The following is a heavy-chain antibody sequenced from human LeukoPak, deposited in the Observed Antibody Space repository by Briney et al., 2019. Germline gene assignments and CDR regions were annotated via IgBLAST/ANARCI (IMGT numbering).Heavy chain of an antibody. V-gene: IGHV3-23*01. CDR3: AKREMSTSYYFDY. J-gene: IGHJ4*02. D-gene: IGHD5-24*01. CDR1: GFTFSSYA. Sequence: GGSLRLSCAAPGFTFSSYAMGWVRQAPGKGLEWVSAVSGSGGNTYYADSVKGRFTISRDNSKKTLYLQMNSLRAEDTAVYYCAKREMSTSYYFDYWGQGTLVTVSS. CDR2: VSGSGGNT.